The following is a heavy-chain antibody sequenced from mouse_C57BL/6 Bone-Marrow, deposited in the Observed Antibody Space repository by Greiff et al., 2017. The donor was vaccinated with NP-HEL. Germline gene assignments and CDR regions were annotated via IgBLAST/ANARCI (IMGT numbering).Heavy chain of an antibody. Sequence: EVMLVESGEGLVKPGGSLKLSCAASGFTFSSYAMSWVRQTPEKRLEWVAYISSGGDYIYYADTVKGRVTISRDNARNTLYLQMSSLKSEDTAIDYCTRRNDYDGYFDVDGRGKAITVS. CDR2: ISSGGDYI. J-gene: IGHJ1*03. CDR3: TRRNDYDGYFDV. CDR1: GFTFSSYA. V-gene: IGHV5-9-1*02. D-gene: IGHD2-4*01.